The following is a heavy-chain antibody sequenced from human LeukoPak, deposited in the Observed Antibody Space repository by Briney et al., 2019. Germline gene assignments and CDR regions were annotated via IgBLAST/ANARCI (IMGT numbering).Heavy chain of an antibody. D-gene: IGHD3-22*01. CDR1: GGTFSSYA. Sequence: SVKVSCKASGGTFSSYAISWVRQAPGQGLEWMGRIIPILGIANYAQKFQGRVTITADKSTSTAYMELSSLRSEDTAVYYYARDLFFDSSGYGYWGQGTLVTVSS. J-gene: IGHJ4*02. V-gene: IGHV1-69*04. CDR3: ARDLFFDSSGYGY. CDR2: IIPILGIA.